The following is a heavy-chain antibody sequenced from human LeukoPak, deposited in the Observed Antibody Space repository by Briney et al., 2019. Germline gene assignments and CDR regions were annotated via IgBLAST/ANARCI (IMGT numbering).Heavy chain of an antibody. J-gene: IGHJ5*02. CDR1: GGSFSGYY. V-gene: IGHV4-34*01. D-gene: IGHD3-22*01. CDR3: ARVTMIVVVITTAWFDP. CDR2: INHSGST. Sequence: PSETLSLTCAVYGGSFSGYYWSWIRQPPGKGLEWIGEINHSGSTNYNPSLKSRVTISVGTSKNQFSLKLSSVTAADTAVYYCARVTMIVVVITTAWFDPWGQGTLVTVSS.